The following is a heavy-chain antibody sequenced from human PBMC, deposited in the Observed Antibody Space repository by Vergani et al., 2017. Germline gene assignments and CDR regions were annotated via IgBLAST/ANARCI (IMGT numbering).Heavy chain of an antibody. CDR3: ARGHYDSSGTDY. Sequence: QVQLVQSGAEVQKPGSSVKVSCKAAGGTFSSYAISWVRQAPGQGLDWMGRIIPIFGTANYAQKFQGRVTITADESTSTAYMELSSLRSEDTAVYYCARGHYDSSGTDYWGQGTLVTVSS. CDR2: IIPIFGTA. D-gene: IGHD3-22*01. CDR1: GGTFSSYA. J-gene: IGHJ4*02. V-gene: IGHV1-69*18.